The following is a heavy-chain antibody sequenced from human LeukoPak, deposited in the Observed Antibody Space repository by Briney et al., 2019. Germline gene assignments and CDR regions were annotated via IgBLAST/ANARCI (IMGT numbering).Heavy chain of an antibody. CDR2: IYYSGST. Sequence: PSETLSLTCTVSGGSISSYYWSWIRQPPGKGLEWIGYIYYSGSTNYNPSLKSRVTISVDTSKNQFSLKLSSVTAADTAVYYCARVGYCSGGSCSYFDYWGQGTLVTVSS. J-gene: IGHJ4*02. D-gene: IGHD2-15*01. CDR1: GGSISSYY. V-gene: IGHV4-59*01. CDR3: ARVGYCSGGSCSYFDY.